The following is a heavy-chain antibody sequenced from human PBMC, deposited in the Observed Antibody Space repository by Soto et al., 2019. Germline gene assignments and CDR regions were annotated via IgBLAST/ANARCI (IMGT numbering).Heavy chain of an antibody. Sequence: PSETLSLTCTVSGGSISSGDYYWSWIRQPPGKGLEWIGYIYYSGSTYYNPSLKSRVTISVDTSKNQFSLKLSSVTAADTAVYYCARDKRERYFDYWGQGTLVTVSS. CDR1: GGSISSGDYY. D-gene: IGHD1-26*01. CDR3: ARDKRERYFDY. J-gene: IGHJ4*02. V-gene: IGHV4-30-4*01. CDR2: IYYSGST.